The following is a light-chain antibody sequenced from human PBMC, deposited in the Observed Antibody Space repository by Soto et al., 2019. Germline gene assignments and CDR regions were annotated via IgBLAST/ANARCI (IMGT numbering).Light chain of an antibody. V-gene: IGKV1-39*01. CDR2: AAS. J-gene: IGKJ2*01. CDR1: QSISSY. CDR3: QQSYSTPYT. Sequence: DIQMTQSPSSLSASVGDRVTITCRASQSISSYLNWYQQKPVKAPKLLIYAASSLQSGVPSMFSGSVSGTDFTLTISSLQPEDFATYYCQQSYSTPYTFGQGTKLEIK.